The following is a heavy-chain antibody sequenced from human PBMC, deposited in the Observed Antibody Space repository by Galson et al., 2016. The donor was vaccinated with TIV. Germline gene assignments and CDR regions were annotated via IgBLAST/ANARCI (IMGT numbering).Heavy chain of an antibody. CDR2: TVPFFDTA. Sequence: SVKVSCKASGGTFRSYTFSWVRQAPGQGLEWMGGTVPFFDTATYAQKFQGRVTIATDESTTTAYMDLSNLRSDDPAVYYCARGRQWLPPVEWGQGTLVTVSS. CDR3: ARGRQWLPPVE. V-gene: IGHV1-69*05. J-gene: IGHJ4*02. D-gene: IGHD6-19*01. CDR1: GGTFRSYT.